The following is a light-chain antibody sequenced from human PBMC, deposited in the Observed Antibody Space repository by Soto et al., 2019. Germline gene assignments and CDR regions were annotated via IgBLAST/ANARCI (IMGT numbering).Light chain of an antibody. CDR3: QQSFITPYT. J-gene: IGKJ2*01. CDR2: AAS. V-gene: IGKV1-39*01. CDR1: QSINSY. Sequence: DIQMTQSPSSLSASVGDRVTITCRASQSINSYLNWYQQNPGKAPKVLIYAASSLQSGVPSRFSGSGSGTEYTLIISSLQPEDFATYYCQQSFITPYTFGQGTKLEIK.